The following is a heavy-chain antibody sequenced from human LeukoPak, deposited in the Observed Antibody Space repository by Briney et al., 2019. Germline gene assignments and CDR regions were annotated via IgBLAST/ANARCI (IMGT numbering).Heavy chain of an antibody. V-gene: IGHV4-4*07. D-gene: IGHD6-13*01. CDR1: GGSISSYY. J-gene: IGHJ4*02. CDR2: IYTSGST. CDR3: ARGHSSSWYVGYTD. Sequence: SETLSLTCTVSGGSISSYYWSWIRQPAGKGLEWIGRIYTSGSTNYNPSLKSRVTMSVDTSKNQFSLKLSSVTAADTAVYYCARGHSSSWYVGYTDWGQGTLVTVSS.